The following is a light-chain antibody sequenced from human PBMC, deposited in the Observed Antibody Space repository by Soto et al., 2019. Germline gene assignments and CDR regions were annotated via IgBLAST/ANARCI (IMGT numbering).Light chain of an antibody. CDR3: QPRSKWPRT. CDR1: QSVSTY. CDR2: DAF. J-gene: IGKJ2*01. V-gene: IGKV3-11*01. Sequence: EIVLTQSPATLSLSPGERATLSCRASQSVSTYLAWYQQKPGQAPRLLIYDAFHRATGIPARCSGSGSGTDFAHTISSLEPEDFAVYYCQPRSKWPRTFGQGTKLDIK.